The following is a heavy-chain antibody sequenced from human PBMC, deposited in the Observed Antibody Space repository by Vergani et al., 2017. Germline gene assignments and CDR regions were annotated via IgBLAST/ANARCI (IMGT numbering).Heavy chain of an antibody. J-gene: IGHJ6*03. CDR1: GGSFTSYH. V-gene: IGHV4-34*01. CDR3: ARVNTETNGHLYYYYYRDV. Sequence: QVQLQQWGGGLLKPSETLSLTCIVNGGSFTSYHWTWIRQSPGEGLEWVGDIDHTGRPDDNPPLKSQRTMSVDKSRNQFSLTLNSVTATDTAIYFCARVNTETNGHLYYYYYRDVWGQGTAVTVS. D-gene: IGHD4-11*01. CDR2: IDHTGRP.